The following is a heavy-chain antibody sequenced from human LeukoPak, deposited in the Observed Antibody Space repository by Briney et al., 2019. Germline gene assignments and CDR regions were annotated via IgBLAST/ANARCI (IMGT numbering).Heavy chain of an antibody. D-gene: IGHD6-19*01. CDR1: GFTFSTYS. CDR2: ISGSSDYI. CDR3: AKDITVAGYYFDY. J-gene: IGHJ4*02. Sequence: GGSLRLSCAASGFTFSTYSMNWVRQAPGKGLEWVSAISGSSDYIYYADSVKGRFTISRDNAKNTLYLQMNSLRAEDTAVYYCAKDITVAGYYFDYWGQGTLVTVSS. V-gene: IGHV3-21*04.